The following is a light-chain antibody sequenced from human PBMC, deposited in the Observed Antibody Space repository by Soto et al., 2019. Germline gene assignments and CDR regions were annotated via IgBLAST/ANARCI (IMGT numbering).Light chain of an antibody. J-gene: IGLJ7*01. CDR1: SRDVGSYNL. Sequence: QSALTQPASVSGSPGQSITISCTGTSRDVGSYNLVSWYQQHPTKAPKLMIYEVSERPSGVSNRFSGSKSDNTASLTISGLQAEDEADYYCCSYAGSSTLAVFGGGTQLTVL. V-gene: IGLV2-23*02. CDR2: EVS. CDR3: CSYAGSSTLAV.